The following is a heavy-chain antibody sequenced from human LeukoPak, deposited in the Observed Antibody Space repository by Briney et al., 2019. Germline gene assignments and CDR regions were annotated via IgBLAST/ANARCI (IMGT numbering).Heavy chain of an antibody. CDR1: GYTFTSYD. V-gene: IGHV1-18*01. J-gene: IGHJ2*01. D-gene: IGHD3-3*01. CDR2: ISAYNGNT. CDR3: ARSGSWYYDFWSGYHDWYFDL. Sequence: ASVKVSCKASGYTFTSYDIDWVRQATGQGLEWMGWISAYNGNTNYAQKLQGRVTMTTDTSTSTAYMELRSLRSDDTAVYYCARSGSWYYDFWSGYHDWYFDLWGRGTLVTVSS.